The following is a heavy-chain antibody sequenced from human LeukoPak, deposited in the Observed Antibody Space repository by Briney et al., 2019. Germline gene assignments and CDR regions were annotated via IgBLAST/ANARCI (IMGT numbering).Heavy chain of an antibody. CDR3: AKVLLWFGELAYAFDI. D-gene: IGHD3-10*01. V-gene: IGHV3-23*01. Sequence: GGSLRLSCTASGFTFGDYAMSWFRQAPGKGLEWVSAISGSGGSTYYADSVKGRFTISSDNSKNTLYLQMNSLRAEDTAVYYCAKVLLWFGELAYAFDIWGQGTMVTVSS. CDR2: ISGSGGST. CDR1: GFTFGDYA. J-gene: IGHJ3*02.